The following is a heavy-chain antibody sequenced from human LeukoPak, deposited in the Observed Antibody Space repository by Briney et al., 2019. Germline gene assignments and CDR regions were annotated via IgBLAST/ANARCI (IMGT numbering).Heavy chain of an antibody. CDR1: GGSISSGGYY. CDR2: IYYSGST. CDR3: ARVKIRSPAFDY. V-gene: IGHV4-31*03. Sequence: NPSETLCLTCTVSGGSISSGGYYWSWIRQHPGKGLEWIGYIYYSGSTYYNPSLKSRVTISVDTSKNQFSLKLSSVTAADTAVYYCARVKIRSPAFDYWGQGTLVTVSS. J-gene: IGHJ4*02. D-gene: IGHD4-17*01.